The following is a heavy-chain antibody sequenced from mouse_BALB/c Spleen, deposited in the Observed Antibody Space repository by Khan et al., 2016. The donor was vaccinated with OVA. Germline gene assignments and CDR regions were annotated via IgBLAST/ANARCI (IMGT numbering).Heavy chain of an antibody. Sequence: QVQLKESGPGLVQPSQRLSITCTVSGFSLTTYGIHWIRQSQGKGLEWLGVIRSGGNTDYNGAFISRLNITKDNSKSQVFFKMNSLQADDTAISTCAGNSYVYSITDWGKGTLVTGSA. CDR3: AGNSYVYSITD. J-gene: IGHJ3*01. V-gene: IGHV2-2*01. CDR2: IRSGGNT. CDR1: GFSLTTYG. D-gene: IGHD1-1*01.